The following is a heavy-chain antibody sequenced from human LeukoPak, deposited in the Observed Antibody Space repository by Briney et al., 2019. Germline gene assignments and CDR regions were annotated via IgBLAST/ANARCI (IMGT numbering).Heavy chain of an antibody. CDR3: AKGSQSHYGDLDY. CDR1: GFTFSSYS. D-gene: IGHD4-17*01. CDR2: ISSSSSYI. V-gene: IGHV3-21*01. J-gene: IGHJ4*02. Sequence: GGSLRLSCAASGFTFSSYSMNWVRQAPGKGLEWVSSISSSSSYIYYADSVKGRFTISRDNSKNTLYLQMNSLRAEDTAVYYCAKGSQSHYGDLDYWGQGTLVTVSS.